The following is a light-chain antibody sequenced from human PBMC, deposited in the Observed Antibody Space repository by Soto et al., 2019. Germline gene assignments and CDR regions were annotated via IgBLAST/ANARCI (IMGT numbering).Light chain of an antibody. CDR3: QQRSSWPLT. Sequence: EIESTQSPATLSLSPGERATLSCRASQSVSSYLAWYQQKPGQAPRLLIYDASNRATGIPARFSGSGSGTDLTLTISSLEPEDFAVYFCQQRSSWPLTFGGGTKVDIK. CDR1: QSVSSY. V-gene: IGKV3-11*01. CDR2: DAS. J-gene: IGKJ4*01.